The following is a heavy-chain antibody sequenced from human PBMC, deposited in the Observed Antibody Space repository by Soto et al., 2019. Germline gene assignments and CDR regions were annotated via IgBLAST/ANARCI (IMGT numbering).Heavy chain of an antibody. V-gene: IGHV3-30*18. CDR2: ISYDGSNK. J-gene: IGHJ4*02. Sequence: QVQLVESGGGGVQLGGSLKPSWPALGLPLSTFAMPGAPQVPGRGLEWVAVISYDGSNKYYADSVKGRFTISRDNSKNTLYLQMNSLRAEDTAVYYCAKAKGNWNYDLDYWGQGTLVTVSS. D-gene: IGHD1-7*01. CDR3: AKAKGNWNYDLDY. CDR1: GLPLSTFA.